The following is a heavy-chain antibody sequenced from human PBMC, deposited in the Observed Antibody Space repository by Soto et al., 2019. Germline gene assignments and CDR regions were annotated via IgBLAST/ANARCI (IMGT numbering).Heavy chain of an antibody. V-gene: IGHV3-30-3*01. J-gene: IGHJ5*02. D-gene: IGHD1-26*01. CDR2: ISYDGSNK. CDR1: GFTFSSYA. CDR3: ARLDIVGATGPRDP. Sequence: PGGSLRVSCAASGFTFSSYAMNWVRQAPGKGLEWVAFISYDGSNKNYADSVKGRFTISRDNSKNTLYLQMNSLRAEDTAVYYCARLDIVGATGPRDPWGLGALVTVS.